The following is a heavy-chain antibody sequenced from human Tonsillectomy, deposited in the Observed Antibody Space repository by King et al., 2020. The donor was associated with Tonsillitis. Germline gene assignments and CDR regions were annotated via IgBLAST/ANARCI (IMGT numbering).Heavy chain of an antibody. D-gene: IGHD3-22*01. CDR3: ARDLSYDSSGYFGY. Sequence: QLVQSGAEVKRPGTSVKVSCKASGYTFTGYYVHWVRQAPGQGLEWMGWINPNSGGTNYAQKFQGRIIMTSDTSISTSYMELTRLTSDDTAVFYCARDLSYDSSGYFGYWGQGTLVTVSS. J-gene: IGHJ4*02. CDR1: GYTFTGYY. CDR2: INPNSGGT. V-gene: IGHV1-2*02.